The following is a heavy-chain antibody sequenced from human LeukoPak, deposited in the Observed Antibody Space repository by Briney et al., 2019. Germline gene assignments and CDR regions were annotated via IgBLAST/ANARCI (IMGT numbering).Heavy chain of an antibody. J-gene: IGHJ3*02. CDR2: ISISSNYI. CDR3: ARGSRFGVVERDAFDI. Sequence: GGSLRLSCAASGFTFSRYSMNWVRQAPGKGLEWVSSISISSNYIYYTHSLKGRFTISRDNAKNSLYLQMNSLRAEDTAVYYCARGSRFGVVERDAFDIWGQGTMVTVSS. D-gene: IGHD3-3*01. CDR1: GFTFSRYS. V-gene: IGHV3-21*01.